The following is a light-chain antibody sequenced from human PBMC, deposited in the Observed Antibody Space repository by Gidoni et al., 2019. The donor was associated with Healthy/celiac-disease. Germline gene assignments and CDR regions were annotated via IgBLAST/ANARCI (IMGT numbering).Light chain of an antibody. V-gene: IGKV3-11*01. J-gene: IGKJ3*01. CDR3: QQRSNWPLFT. CDR1: QSVSSY. CDR2: DAS. Sequence: EIVLTQSPATLSLSPGERATLSCRASQSVSSYLAWYQQNPGQAPRLLIYDASNMATGIPARFSGSGSGTDFTLTISSLEPEDFAVYYCQQRSNWPLFTFGPGTKVDIK.